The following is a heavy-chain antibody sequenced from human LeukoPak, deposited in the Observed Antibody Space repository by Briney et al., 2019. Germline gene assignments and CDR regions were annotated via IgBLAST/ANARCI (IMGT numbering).Heavy chain of an antibody. CDR3: ARADSSGWYDFDY. V-gene: IGHV1-18*03. CDR1: GYTFTSYG. CDR2: ISAYNGNT. Sequence: ASVKVSCKASGYTFTSYGISWVRQAPGQGLEWMGWISAYNGNTNYAQKLQGRVTITRDTSASTAYMELSSLRSEDMAVYYCARADSSGWYDFDYWGQGTLVTVSS. J-gene: IGHJ4*02. D-gene: IGHD6-19*01.